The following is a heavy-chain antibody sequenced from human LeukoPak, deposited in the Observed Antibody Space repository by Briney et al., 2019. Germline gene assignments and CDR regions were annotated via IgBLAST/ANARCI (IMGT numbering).Heavy chain of an antibody. D-gene: IGHD3-10*01. J-gene: IGHJ4*02. Sequence: GSLRLSCAASGFTFSGSAMHWVRQASGKGLEWVGRIRNKANNYATAYAASVKGRFTISRDDSKNTAYLQMNSLRAEDTAVYYCAKGSLGSGSYYLPFDYWGQGTLVTVSS. CDR1: GFTFSGSA. CDR3: AKGSLGSGSYYLPFDY. CDR2: IRNKANNYAT. V-gene: IGHV3-73*01.